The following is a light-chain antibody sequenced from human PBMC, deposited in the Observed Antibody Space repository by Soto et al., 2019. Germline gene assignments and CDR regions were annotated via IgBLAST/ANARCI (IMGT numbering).Light chain of an antibody. Sequence: SSELTQPPSVSVSPGQTASITCSGDKLGDKYACWYPQKQGQSPVLVIYQDSKRPSGIPERFSCSNSGNTANLTISGTQARDEADYYCQAWDSSTVVFGGGTKLTVL. CDR3: QAWDSSTVV. CDR1: KLGDKY. V-gene: IGLV3-1*01. CDR2: QDS. J-gene: IGLJ2*01.